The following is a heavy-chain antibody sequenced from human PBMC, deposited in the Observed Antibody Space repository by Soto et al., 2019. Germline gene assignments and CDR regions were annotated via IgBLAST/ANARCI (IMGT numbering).Heavy chain of an antibody. CDR2: ISAYNGNT. Sequence: ASVKVSCKASGYTFTSYGISWVRQAPGQGLELMGWISAYNGNTNYAQKLQGRVTMTTDTSTSTAYMELRSLGSDDTAVYYCARGNSSGWYASYWFDPWGQGTLVTVSS. V-gene: IGHV1-18*04. CDR1: GYTFTSYG. D-gene: IGHD6-19*01. J-gene: IGHJ5*02. CDR3: ARGNSSGWYASYWFDP.